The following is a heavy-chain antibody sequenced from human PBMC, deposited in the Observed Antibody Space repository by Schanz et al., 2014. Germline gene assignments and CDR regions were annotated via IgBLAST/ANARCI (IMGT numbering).Heavy chain of an antibody. Sequence: VQLLESGGGLVQPGRSLRLSCVASGFTFISYDIHWVRQAPGKGLEWVAVIRYDGRNKNFVESVKGRFTISRDNSNNAVYRQINTGRAEATAVYYGPRDYESDLSSPRHDAFDVWGQGTVXTVSS. CDR3: PRDYESDLSSPRHDAFDV. CDR2: IRYDGRNK. D-gene: IGHD3-22*01. V-gene: IGHV3-33*01. J-gene: IGHJ3*01. CDR1: GFTFISYD.